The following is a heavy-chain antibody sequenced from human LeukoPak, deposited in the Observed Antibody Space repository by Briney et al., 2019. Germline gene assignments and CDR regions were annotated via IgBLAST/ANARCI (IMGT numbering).Heavy chain of an antibody. CDR3: ARANIVVVPAAILSSGDAFDI. V-gene: IGHV1-8*01. D-gene: IGHD2-2*02. CDR2: MIPNSGNT. Sequence: ASVKVSCKASEYTFTSYDINWVRQATGQGLEWMGWMIPNSGNTVYAQKFQGRVTMTRDTSISTAYMELSSLRSEDTAMYYCARANIVVVPAAILSSGDAFDIWGQGTMVTVSS. CDR1: EYTFTSYD. J-gene: IGHJ3*02.